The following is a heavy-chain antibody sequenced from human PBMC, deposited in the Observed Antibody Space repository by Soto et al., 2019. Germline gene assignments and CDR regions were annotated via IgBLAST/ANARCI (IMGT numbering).Heavy chain of an antibody. CDR2: ISSSSSTI. V-gene: IGHV3-48*02. J-gene: IGHJ6*02. D-gene: IGHD4-17*01. CDR3: ASEYDYGDLNYYYYGMDV. Sequence: EVQLVESGGGLVQPGGSLRLSCAASGFTFSSYSMNWVRQAPGKGLEWVSYISSSSSTIYYADSVKGRFTISRDNANNSLYLQMNSLRDEDTAVYYCASEYDYGDLNYYYYGMDVWGQGTTVTVSS. CDR1: GFTFSSYS.